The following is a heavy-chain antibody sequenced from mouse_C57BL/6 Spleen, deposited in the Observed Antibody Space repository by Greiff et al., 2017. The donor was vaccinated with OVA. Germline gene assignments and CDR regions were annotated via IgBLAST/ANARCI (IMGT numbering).Heavy chain of an antibody. D-gene: IGHD2-3*01. V-gene: IGHV1-72*01. CDR2: IDPNSGGT. Sequence: VQLQQPGAELVKPGASVKLSCKASGYTFTSYWMHWVKQRPGRGLEWIGRIDPNSGGTTYNEKFKSKATLTVDKPSSTAYMQLSSLTSEDSAVYYCARERMVTTLFDYAMDYWGQGTSVTVSS. CDR1: GYTFTSYW. J-gene: IGHJ4*01. CDR3: ARERMVTTLFDYAMDY.